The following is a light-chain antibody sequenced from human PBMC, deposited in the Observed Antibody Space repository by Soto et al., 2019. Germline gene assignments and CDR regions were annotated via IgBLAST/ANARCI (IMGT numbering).Light chain of an antibody. CDR1: SSDVGGYNY. Sequence: QSALTQPASVSGSPGQSITISCTGTSSDVGGYNYVSWYQQHPGKAPKLMIYDVSNRPSGVSNRFSGSKSGNTASLTISGLQAEDEADYYCSSSTSSSNVVFGGGTQLTVL. J-gene: IGLJ2*01. V-gene: IGLV2-14*01. CDR2: DVS. CDR3: SSSTSSSNVV.